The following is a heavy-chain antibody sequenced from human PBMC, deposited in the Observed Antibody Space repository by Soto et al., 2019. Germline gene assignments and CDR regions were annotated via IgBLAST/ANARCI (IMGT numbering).Heavy chain of an antibody. J-gene: IGHJ4*02. CDR2: IYYSGST. CDR1: GGSVSSGSYY. V-gene: IGHV4-61*01. Sequence: QVQLQESGPGLVKPSETLSLTCTVSGGSVSSGSYYWSWIRQPPGKGLEWIGYIYYSGSTNYNPSLKSRVTISVDTSKNQFSPKLSSVTAADTAVYYCARDEGTFDYWGQGTLVTVSS. CDR3: ARDEGTFDY. D-gene: IGHD1-1*01.